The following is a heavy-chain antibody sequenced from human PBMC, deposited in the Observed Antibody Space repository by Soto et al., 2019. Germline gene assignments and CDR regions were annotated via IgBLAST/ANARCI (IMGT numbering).Heavy chain of an antibody. V-gene: IGHV4-34*01. CDR3: ARGSPEHIVVVIATDNWFDP. J-gene: IGHJ5*02. D-gene: IGHD2-21*01. CDR1: GGSFSGYY. CDR2: INHSGST. Sequence: SETLSLTCAVYGGSFSGYYWSWIRQPPGKGLEWIGEINHSGSTNYNPSLKSRVTISVDTSKNQFSLKLSSVTAADTAVYYCARGSPEHIVVVIATDNWFDPWGQGTLVTVSS.